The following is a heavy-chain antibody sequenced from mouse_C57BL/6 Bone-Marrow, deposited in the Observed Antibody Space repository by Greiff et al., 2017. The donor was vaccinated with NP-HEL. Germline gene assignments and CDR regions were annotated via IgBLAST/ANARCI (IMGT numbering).Heavy chain of an antibody. CDR1: GYTFTSYW. V-gene: IGHV1-59*01. D-gene: IGHD2-4*01. Sequence: VQLQQPGAELVRPGTSVKLSCKASGYTFTSYWMHWVKQRPGQGLEWIGVIDPSDSYTNYNQKFKGKATLTVDTSSSTAYMQLSSLTSEDSAVYYCAITYDYSFAYWGQGTLVTVSA. CDR3: AITYDYSFAY. CDR2: IDPSDSYT. J-gene: IGHJ3*01.